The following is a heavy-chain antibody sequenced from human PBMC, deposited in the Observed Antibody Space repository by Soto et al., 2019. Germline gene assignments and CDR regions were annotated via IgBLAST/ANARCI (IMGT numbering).Heavy chain of an antibody. Sequence: SETLSLTCTVSGGYISSSSYYWGWIRQPPGKGLEWIGSIYYSGSTYYNPSLKNRVTISVDASKSQFYLKLRSVTAADTAVYYCARGMAEEQIFYYFDYWGQGALVTVSS. CDR2: IYYSGST. CDR3: ARGMAEEQIFYYFDY. CDR1: GGYISSSSYY. J-gene: IGHJ4*02. V-gene: IGHV4-39*07. D-gene: IGHD3-9*01.